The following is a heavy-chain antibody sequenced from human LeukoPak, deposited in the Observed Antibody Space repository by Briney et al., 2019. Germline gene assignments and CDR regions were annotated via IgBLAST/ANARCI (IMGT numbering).Heavy chain of an antibody. J-gene: IGHJ4*02. CDR1: GYSFTDYY. V-gene: IGHV1-2*02. CDR3: ARGGWGSSPYFDY. CDR2: VSPNGGST. D-gene: IGHD6-6*01. Sequence: ASVKVSCKASGYSFTDYYMHWVRQAPGQGLEWVGRVSPNGGSTDYAQKFQDRVTMTRDTSINTDYMELSRLRSDDTAVYYCARGGWGSSPYFDYWGQGTLVTVSS.